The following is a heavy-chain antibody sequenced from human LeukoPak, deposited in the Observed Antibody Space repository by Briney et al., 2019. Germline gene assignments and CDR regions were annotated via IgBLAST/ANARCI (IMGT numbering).Heavy chain of an antibody. V-gene: IGHV4-34*08. D-gene: IGHD3-3*01. CDR1: GLTVSSTY. CDR3: VTYDFWSGYRIDRE. CDR2: ISHGGSS. J-gene: IGHJ4*02. Sequence: PGGSLRLSCAASGLTVSSTYMSWIRQPPGRGLEWIGEISHGGSSNYNPSLKSRVTIAIDTSNNQISLKLTSVTAADTAVYYCVTYDFWSGYRIDREWGQGTLVTVSS.